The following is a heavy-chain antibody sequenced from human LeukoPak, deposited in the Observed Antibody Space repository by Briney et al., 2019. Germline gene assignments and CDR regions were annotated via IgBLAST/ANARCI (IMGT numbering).Heavy chain of an antibody. CDR3: ARDPSYYGSGKRSPFPPFDY. D-gene: IGHD3-10*01. CDR1: GYTFTSYY. CDR2: INPSGGST. V-gene: IGHV1-46*01. Sequence: GASVKVSCKASGYTFTSYYMHWVRQAPGQGLEWMGIINPSGGSTSYAQKFQGRVTMTRDTSTSTVYMELSSLRSEDTAVYYCARDPSYYGSGKRSPFPPFDYWGQGTLVTVSS. J-gene: IGHJ4*02.